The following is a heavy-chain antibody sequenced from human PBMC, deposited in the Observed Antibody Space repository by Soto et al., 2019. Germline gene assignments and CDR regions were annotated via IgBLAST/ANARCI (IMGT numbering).Heavy chain of an antibody. CDR3: ARVPNYDILTGYYNYYGMDV. Sequence: AXVKVSCKASGGTFSSYAISWVRQAPGQGLEWMGGIIPIFGTANYAQKFQGRVTITADESTSTAYMELSSLRSEDTAVYYCARVPNYDILTGYYNYYGMDVWGQGTTVTVSS. J-gene: IGHJ6*02. CDR2: IIPIFGTA. V-gene: IGHV1-69*13. D-gene: IGHD3-9*01. CDR1: GGTFSSYA.